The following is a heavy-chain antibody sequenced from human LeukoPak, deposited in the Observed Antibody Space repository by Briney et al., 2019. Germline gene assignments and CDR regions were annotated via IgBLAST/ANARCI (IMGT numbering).Heavy chain of an antibody. CDR2: INYSGSI. CDR1: GGSISSGGYY. V-gene: IGHV4-31*03. D-gene: IGHD3-10*01. J-gene: IGHJ4*02. CDR3: AFRGADFDY. Sequence: SETLSLTCTVAGGSISSGGYYWRWVRQHPGTGLEWVGHINYSGSIYYNPSLKSRVSISVDTSKNQFSLKLSSVTAADTAVYYCAFRGADFDYWGQGTLVTVSS.